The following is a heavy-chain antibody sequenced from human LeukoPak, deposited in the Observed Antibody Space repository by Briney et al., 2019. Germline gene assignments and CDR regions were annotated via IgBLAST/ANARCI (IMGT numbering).Heavy chain of an antibody. CDR3: AKSGPLGGGYLDY. CDR2: ISKNSDGM. V-gene: IGHV3-9*03. J-gene: IGHJ4*02. Sequence: GGSLRLSCAASGFTFDDYAMHWVRQAPGKGLEWVSGISKNSDGMGHADSLKGRFTISRDNAKNSLYLQMNSLRAEDMAFYYCAKSGPLGGGYLDYWGQGTLVTVSS. CDR1: GFTFDDYA. D-gene: IGHD3-16*01.